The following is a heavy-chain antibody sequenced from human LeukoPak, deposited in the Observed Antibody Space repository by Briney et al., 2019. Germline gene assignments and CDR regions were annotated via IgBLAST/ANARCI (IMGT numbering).Heavy chain of an antibody. CDR3: AKTARTTVTGRFET. CDR2: ISGSGGTT. V-gene: IGHV3-23*01. CDR1: GFTFSSYG. D-gene: IGHD4-17*01. J-gene: IGHJ5*02. Sequence: GGSLRLSCAPSGFTFSSYGMNWVRQAPGKGLEWVSGISGSGGTTYYADSVRGRFTISRDNSKNTLDLQLNSLRADDTAVYYCAKTARTTVTGRFETCGQGALVTVSS.